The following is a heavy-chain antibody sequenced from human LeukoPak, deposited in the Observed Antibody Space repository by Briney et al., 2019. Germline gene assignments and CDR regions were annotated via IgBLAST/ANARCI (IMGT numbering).Heavy chain of an antibody. CDR3: ARDLENSSGWDLDY. D-gene: IGHD6-19*01. CDR2: ISAYKGNT. CDR1: GYTFTSYG. J-gene: IGHJ4*02. Sequence: ASVKVSCKASGYTFTSYGISWARQAPGQGLEWMGWISAYKGNTDYAQKLQGRVTMTTDTSTSTAYMELRSLRSDDSAVYYCARDLENSSGWDLDYWGQGTLVTVSS. V-gene: IGHV1-18*01.